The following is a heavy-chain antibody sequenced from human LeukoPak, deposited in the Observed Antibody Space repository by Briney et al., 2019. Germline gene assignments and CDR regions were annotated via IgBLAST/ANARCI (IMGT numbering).Heavy chain of an antibody. V-gene: IGHV3-23*01. Sequence: GGSLRLSCAASGFTFSSYAMSWVRQAPGKGLEWVSAISGSGGSTYYADSVKGRFTISRDTSKNTLSSQMNSLRAEDTAVYYCASLSLGHYWGQGTLVTVSS. CDR2: ISGSGGST. CDR1: GFTFSSYA. CDR3: ASLSLGHY. D-gene: IGHD6-6*01. J-gene: IGHJ4*02.